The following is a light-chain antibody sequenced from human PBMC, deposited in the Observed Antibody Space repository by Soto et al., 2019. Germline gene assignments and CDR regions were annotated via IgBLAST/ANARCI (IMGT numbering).Light chain of an antibody. CDR1: SSDVGGYNY. V-gene: IGLV2-11*01. CDR3: CSYAGSYIYVV. CDR2: DVN. Sequence: QSALTQPRPVSGSPGQSVTISCTGTSSDVGGYNYVSWYQQHPGKAPKLMIYDVNKRPSGVPDRFSGSKSGNTASLTISGLQAEDEADFYCCSYAGSYIYVVFGEGTKLTVL. J-gene: IGLJ2*01.